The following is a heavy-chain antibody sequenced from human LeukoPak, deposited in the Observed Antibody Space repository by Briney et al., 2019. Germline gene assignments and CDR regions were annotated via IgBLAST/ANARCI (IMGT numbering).Heavy chain of an antibody. V-gene: IGHV3-7*01. J-gene: IGHJ4*02. CDR1: GFTFSSYW. CDR2: IKQDGSEK. D-gene: IGHD2-15*01. Sequence: SGGSLRLSCAASGFTFSSYWMSWVRQAPGKGLEWVANIKQDGSEKYYVDSVKGRFTISRDNSKSTLYLQMNSLRAEDTAVYYCAKVVVAATNTDYWGQGTLVTVSS. CDR3: AKVVVAATNTDY.